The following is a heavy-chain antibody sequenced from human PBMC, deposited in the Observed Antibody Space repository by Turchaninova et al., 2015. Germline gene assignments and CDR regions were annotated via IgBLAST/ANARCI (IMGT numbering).Heavy chain of an antibody. V-gene: IGHV1-18*01. CDR1: GYTFTTYG. CDR2: ISAYNGYT. J-gene: IGHJ4*02. Sequence: VQLVQSGAEVKKPGASVQVSCKASGYTFTTYGFSLVRQAHGQGLECMGWISAYNGYTKYAQRLQGRVTMTTDTSTSTAYMELRSLRSDDTAVYYCARDSRNYGDYIDYWGQGTLVTVSS. D-gene: IGHD4-11*01. CDR3: ARDSRNYGDYIDY.